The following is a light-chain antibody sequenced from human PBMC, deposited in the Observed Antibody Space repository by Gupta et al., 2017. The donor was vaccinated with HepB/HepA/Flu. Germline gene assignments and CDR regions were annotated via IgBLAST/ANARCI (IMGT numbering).Light chain of an antibody. Sequence: SYVLTQPPSVSVAPGETVRITCGGNNIGSYSVHWYHQTPGQAPVLVLHADSDRPSGSPDRFSGSNSGNTATLTISRVEVGDEADYYWQVWDRDSDHVVCGGGTKLTVL. CDR1: NIGSYS. J-gene: IGLJ3*02. CDR2: ADS. CDR3: QVWDRDSDHVV. V-gene: IGLV3-21*02.